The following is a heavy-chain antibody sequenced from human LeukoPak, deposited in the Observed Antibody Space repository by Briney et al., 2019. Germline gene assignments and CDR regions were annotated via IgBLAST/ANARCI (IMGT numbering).Heavy chain of an antibody. D-gene: IGHD1-26*01. J-gene: IGHJ4*02. CDR2: TNTSGGSA. CDR1: GFTFSNNA. Sequence: GGSVRLSCAASGFTFSNNAMSWVRQAPGKGLEWVSATNTSGGSACYADSVKGRFTISRDNSENTLYLQMDSLRADDTAVYYCARYSGSYYYPPAWDLWGQGTLVTVSS. V-gene: IGHV3-23*01. CDR3: ARYSGSYYYPPAWDL.